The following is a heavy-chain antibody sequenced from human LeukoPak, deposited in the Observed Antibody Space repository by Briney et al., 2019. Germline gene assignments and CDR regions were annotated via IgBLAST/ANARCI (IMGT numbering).Heavy chain of an antibody. CDR2: ISGSGGST. V-gene: IGHV3-23*01. D-gene: IGHD3-10*01. Sequence: GGSLRLSCAASGFTFSSYAMSWVRQAPGKGLEWVSAISGSGGSTYYADSVKGRFTISRDNSKNTLYLQMNSLRAEDTAVYYCARASGGSYYNGSGYWGQGTLVTVSS. CDR3: ARASGGSYYNGSGY. CDR1: GFTFSSYA. J-gene: IGHJ4*02.